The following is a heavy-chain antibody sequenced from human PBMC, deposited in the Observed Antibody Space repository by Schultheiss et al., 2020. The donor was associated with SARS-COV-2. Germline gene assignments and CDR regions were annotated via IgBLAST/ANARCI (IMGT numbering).Heavy chain of an antibody. CDR1: GFTFSSYS. J-gene: IGHJ4*02. V-gene: IGHV3-48*01. Sequence: GGSLRLSCAASGFTFSSYSMNWVRQAPGKGLEWVSYISSSSSTIYYADSVKGRFTISRDNSKNTLYLQMNSLRAEDTAVYYCARSGFGGFSWGQGTLVTVSS. CDR3: ARSGFGGFS. CDR2: ISSSSSTI. D-gene: IGHD3-10*01.